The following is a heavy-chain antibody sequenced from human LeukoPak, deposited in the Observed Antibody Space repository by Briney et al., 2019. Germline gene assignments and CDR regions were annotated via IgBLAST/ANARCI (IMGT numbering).Heavy chain of an antibody. CDR1: GFSFSTYW. CDR2: ISSDGSST. V-gene: IGHV3-74*01. Sequence: GGSLRLSCAASGFSFSTYWMHWVRQAPGKGLVWVSRISSDGSSTSYADSVKGRFTISRDNAKNTLYLQMNSLRAEDTAVYYCCVHYYDTSGHFARWGQGTLVTVSS. D-gene: IGHD3-22*01. J-gene: IGHJ4*02. CDR3: CVHYYDTSGHFAR.